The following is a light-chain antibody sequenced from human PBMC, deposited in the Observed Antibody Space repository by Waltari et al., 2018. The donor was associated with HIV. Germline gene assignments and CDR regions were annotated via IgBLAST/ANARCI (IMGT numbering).Light chain of an antibody. J-gene: IGKJ1*01. CDR2: GAS. CDR3: QQYGGSWT. Sequence: VLTQSPGSLSLSPGETATLSCRASQFVTGNYLAWYRQKPGQAPRLLINGASSRATRIPERISASGSGTDFTLTISRLEPDDSAVYYCQQYGGSWTFGQGTKVEIK. V-gene: IGKV3-20*01. CDR1: QFVTGNY.